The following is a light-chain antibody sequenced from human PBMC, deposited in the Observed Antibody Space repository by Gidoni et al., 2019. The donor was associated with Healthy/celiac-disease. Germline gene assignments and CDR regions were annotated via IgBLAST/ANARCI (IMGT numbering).Light chain of an antibody. J-gene: IGLJ2*01. CDR2: DVS. Sequence: QSALTQTPSVSGSPGQSVTISCTGTSSDVGGYNYVSWYQQHPGKAPKLMIYDVSKRPSGVPDRFSGSKSGNTASLTISGLQAEDEADYYCCSYAGSYTYVVFGGGTKLTVL. CDR3: CSYAGSYTYVV. CDR1: SSDVGGYNY. V-gene: IGLV2-11*01.